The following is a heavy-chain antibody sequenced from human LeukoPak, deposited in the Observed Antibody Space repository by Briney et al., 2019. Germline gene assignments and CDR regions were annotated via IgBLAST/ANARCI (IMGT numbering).Heavy chain of an antibody. Sequence: SETLSLTCAVYGGSFSGYYWSWIRQPPGEGLEWIGEINHSGSTNYNPSLKSRVTISVDTSKNQFSLKLSSVTAADTAVYYCARGLRFLEWLIPRNWFDPWGQGTLVTVSS. D-gene: IGHD3-3*01. CDR1: GGSFSGYY. J-gene: IGHJ5*02. CDR2: INHSGST. V-gene: IGHV4-34*01. CDR3: ARGLRFLEWLIPRNWFDP.